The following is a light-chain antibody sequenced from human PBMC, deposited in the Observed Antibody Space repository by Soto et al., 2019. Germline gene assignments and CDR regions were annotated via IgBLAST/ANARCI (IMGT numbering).Light chain of an antibody. CDR2: DVT. J-gene: IGLJ2*01. CDR3: CSYAGSYSVI. V-gene: IGLV2-11*01. CDR1: SGDVGAYNY. Sequence: QSALTQPRSVSGSPGQSVTISCTGTSGDVGAYNYVSWYQQYPGKAPKLMIYDVTKQPSGVPDRFSGSKSGNTASLTISGLQAEDEADYYCCSYAGSYSVIFGGGTKLTVL.